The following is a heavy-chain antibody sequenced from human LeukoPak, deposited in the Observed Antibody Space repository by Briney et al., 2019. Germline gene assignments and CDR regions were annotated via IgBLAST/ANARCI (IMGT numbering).Heavy chain of an antibody. V-gene: IGHV3-53*01. CDR1: GFTVSSSY. D-gene: IGHD3-22*01. Sequence: GGSRRLSSAASGFTVSSSYMSWVRQAPGKGLEWVSVIYSGGSTYYADSVKGRFTISRDNSKNTLYLQMNSLRAEDTAVYYCARDGGYLDAFDIWGQGTMVTVSS. CDR2: IYSGGST. CDR3: ARDGGYLDAFDI. J-gene: IGHJ3*02.